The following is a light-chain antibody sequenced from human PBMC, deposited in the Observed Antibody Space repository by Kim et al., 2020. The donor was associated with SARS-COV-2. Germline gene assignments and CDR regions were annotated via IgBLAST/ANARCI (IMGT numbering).Light chain of an antibody. V-gene: IGKV1-5*03. J-gene: IGKJ1*01. Sequence: DIQMTQSPSTLSAFVGDRVTITCRASQSISTWLAWYQQKPGEAPKLLIYKASSLESGVPSRFSGSGSGTEFTLTISGLQPDDFASYYCQQYNSYPWTFGQGTKVDIK. CDR1: QSISTW. CDR2: KAS. CDR3: QQYNSYPWT.